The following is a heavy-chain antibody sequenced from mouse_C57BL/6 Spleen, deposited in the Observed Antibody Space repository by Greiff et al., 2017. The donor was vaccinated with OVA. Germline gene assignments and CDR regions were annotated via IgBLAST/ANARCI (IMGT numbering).Heavy chain of an antibody. D-gene: IGHD2-1*01. V-gene: IGHV1-26*01. CDR2: INPNNGGT. CDR3: ARSYGNYANYFDY. Sequence: EVQLQQSGPELVKPGASVKISCKASGYTFTDYYMNWVKQSHGKSLEWIGDINPNNGGTSYNQKFKGKATLTVDKSSSTAYMELRSLTSEDSAVYYGARSYGNYANYFDYWGQGTTLTVSS. CDR1: GYTFTDYY. J-gene: IGHJ2*01.